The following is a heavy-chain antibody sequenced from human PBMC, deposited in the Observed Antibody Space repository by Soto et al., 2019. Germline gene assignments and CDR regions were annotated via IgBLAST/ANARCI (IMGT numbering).Heavy chain of an antibody. CDR3: ARLPVVVIALGYFDP. Sequence: QLQLQESGPGLVKPSETLSLTCTVSGDSISSSYYWGWVRQPPGKGLECIGAVYYTGFTYYNPSLKSRLTISLATSKTQFSLRLSSVTAADTALYYCARLPVVVIALGYFDPWGPGTRVNVSS. D-gene: IGHD2-21*01. J-gene: IGHJ5*02. CDR2: VYYTGFT. V-gene: IGHV4-39*01. CDR1: GDSISSSYY.